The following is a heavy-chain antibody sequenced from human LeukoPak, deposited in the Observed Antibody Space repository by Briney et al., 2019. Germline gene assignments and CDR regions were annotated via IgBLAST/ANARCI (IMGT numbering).Heavy chain of an antibody. CDR2: ISVSSSTI. Sequence: GGSLRLSCAASGFTFSSCAMSWVRQAPGKGLEWVSYISVSSSTIYYADSVKGRFTISRDNSKNALYLQMNSLRAEDTAVYYCAKDPLPGMDVWGQGTTVTVSS. CDR1: GFTFSSCA. V-gene: IGHV3-23*01. J-gene: IGHJ6*02. CDR3: AKDPLPGMDV.